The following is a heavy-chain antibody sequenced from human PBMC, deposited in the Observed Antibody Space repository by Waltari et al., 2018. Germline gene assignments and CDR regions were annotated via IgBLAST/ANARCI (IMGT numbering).Heavy chain of an antibody. CDR2: IIPILGSA. Sequence: QVQLVQSGAEVKKPGSSVKVSCKASGGTFSSYAISWVRQAPGQGLEWMGGIIPILGSAHAAQKCKGRVTITGDECTSTADMELSSLRSEDTAVYYCARETELSTSPGYYYYMDVWGKGTTVTVSS. CDR3: ARETELSTSPGYYYYMDV. J-gene: IGHJ6*03. CDR1: GGTFSSYA. V-gene: IGHV1-69*11.